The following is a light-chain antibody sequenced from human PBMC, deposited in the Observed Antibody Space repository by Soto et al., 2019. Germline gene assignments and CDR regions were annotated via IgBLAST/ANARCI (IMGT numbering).Light chain of an antibody. CDR2: GAS. CDR3: QQYNNWPRT. CDR1: QSVSSN. V-gene: IGKV3-15*01. Sequence: EIVMTQSPATLSVSPGERPTLSCRASQSVSSNLAWYQQKPGQAPRLLIYGASTRATGIPARFSGSGSGTDFTLTISSLQSEDFAVYYCQQYNNWPRTFGQGTKVEIK. J-gene: IGKJ1*01.